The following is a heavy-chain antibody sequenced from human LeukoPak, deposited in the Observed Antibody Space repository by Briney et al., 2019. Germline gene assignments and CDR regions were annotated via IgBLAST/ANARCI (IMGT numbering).Heavy chain of an antibody. V-gene: IGHV3-30*04. CDR2: ISYDGSNK. CDR3: AREQVRCSSTSCRYYYYYYGMDV. J-gene: IGHJ6*02. Sequence: PGRSLRLSCAASGFTFSSYAMHWVRQAPGTGLEWVAVISYDGSNKYYADSVKGRFTISRDNSKNTLYPQMNSLRAEDTAVYYCAREQVRCSSTSCRYYYYYYGMDVWGQGTTVTVSS. D-gene: IGHD2-2*01. CDR1: GFTFSSYA.